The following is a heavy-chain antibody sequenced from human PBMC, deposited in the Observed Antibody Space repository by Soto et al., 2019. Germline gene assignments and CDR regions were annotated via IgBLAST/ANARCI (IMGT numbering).Heavy chain of an antibody. J-gene: IGHJ6*02. V-gene: IGHV1-18*04. Sequence: ASVKVSGKASGYTFTSYGISWVRQAPGQGLEWMGWISAYNGNTNYAQTLQGRVTMTTDTSTSTAYMELRSLRSDDTAVYYCAGSNPPGIAACGNYYYYGMDVWG. CDR1: GYTFTSYG. CDR3: AGSNPPGIAACGNYYYYGMDV. CDR2: ISAYNGNT. D-gene: IGHD6-13*01.